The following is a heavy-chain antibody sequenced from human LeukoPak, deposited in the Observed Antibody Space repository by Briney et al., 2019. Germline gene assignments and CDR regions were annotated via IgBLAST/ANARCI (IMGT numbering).Heavy chain of an antibody. CDR2: ISASASNT. CDR3: AKRSSAYGGGGYFDN. Sequence: GGSLRLSCAVSGFTFSSYAMSWVRQAPGKGLEWVSTISASASNTYYADSVKGRFTISRDDSKNTLYLQMNSLRAEDTAVYYCAKRSSAYGGGGYFDNWGQGTLVTVSS. V-gene: IGHV3-23*01. CDR1: GFTFSSYA. J-gene: IGHJ4*02. D-gene: IGHD4-23*01.